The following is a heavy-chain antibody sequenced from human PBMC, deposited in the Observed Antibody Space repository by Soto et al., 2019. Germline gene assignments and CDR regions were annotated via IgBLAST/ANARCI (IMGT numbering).Heavy chain of an antibody. CDR3: AREETAWPLAYGLDV. V-gene: IGHV3-21*01. J-gene: IGHJ6*02. CDR1: GFSFSTYS. CDR2: IGRRSDI. D-gene: IGHD2-21*02. Sequence: GGSLRLSCEASGFSFSTYSMHWVRQAPGQGLEWVSSIGRRSDIYYADSVKGRFAISRDNAKNSVSLQMNSLRDEDTAVYYCAREETAWPLAYGLDVWGQGTTVTVSS.